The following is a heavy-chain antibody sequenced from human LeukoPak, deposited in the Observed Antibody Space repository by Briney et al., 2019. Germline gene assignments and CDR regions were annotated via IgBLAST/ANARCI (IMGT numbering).Heavy chain of an antibody. Sequence: PGGSLRLSCAASGFTFSSYGMHWVRQAPGKGLEGVAFIRYDGSNKHYADSVKGRFTISRDNSKNTLYLQMNSLRAEDTAVYYCAKDSSVYHYYSRNLAYWGQGTLVTVSS. CDR3: AKDSSVYHYYSRNLAY. J-gene: IGHJ4*02. CDR2: IRYDGSNK. D-gene: IGHD3-22*01. V-gene: IGHV3-30*02. CDR1: GFTFSSYG.